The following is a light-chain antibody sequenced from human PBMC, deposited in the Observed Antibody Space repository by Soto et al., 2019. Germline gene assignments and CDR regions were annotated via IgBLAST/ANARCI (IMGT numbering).Light chain of an antibody. V-gene: IGLV2-8*01. CDR3: SSYAGSKSVL. Sequence: QSALTQPPSASGSPGQSVIISCTGTSSDVGNYNYVSWYQQHPGKAPKVIIYEVTNRPSGVPDRFSGSKSGNTAPLTVSGLQAEDEADYFCSSYAGSKSVLFGGGTKLTVL. CDR2: EVT. J-gene: IGLJ2*01. CDR1: SSDVGNYNY.